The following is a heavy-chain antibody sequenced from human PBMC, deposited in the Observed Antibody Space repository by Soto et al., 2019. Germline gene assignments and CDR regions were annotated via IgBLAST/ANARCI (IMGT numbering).Heavy chain of an antibody. CDR1: GFTFSDYY. CDR3: SIAAAGTPFTFDY. CDR2: ISSSGSTI. V-gene: IGHV3-11*01. Sequence: GGSLRLSCAASGFTFSDYYMSWIRQAPGKGLEWVSYISSSGSTIYYADSVKGRFTISRGNAKNSLYLQMNSLRAEDTAVYYCSIAAAGTPFTFDYWGQGTLVTVSS. D-gene: IGHD6-13*01. J-gene: IGHJ4*02.